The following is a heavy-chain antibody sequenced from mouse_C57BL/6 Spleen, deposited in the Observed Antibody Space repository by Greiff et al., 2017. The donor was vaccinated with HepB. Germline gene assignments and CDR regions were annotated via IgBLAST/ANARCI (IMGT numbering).Heavy chain of an antibody. CDR1: GYTFTSYW. Sequence: QVQLQQPGAELVKPGASVKLSCKASGYTFTSYWMHWVKQRPGQGLEWIGMIHPNSGSTNYNEKFKSKATLTVDKSSSTAYMQLSSLTSEDSAVYYWARCDGYPRDYAMDYWGQRTSVTVSS. CDR3: ARCDGYPRDYAMDY. J-gene: IGHJ4*01. V-gene: IGHV1-64*01. CDR2: IHPNSGST. D-gene: IGHD2-3*01.